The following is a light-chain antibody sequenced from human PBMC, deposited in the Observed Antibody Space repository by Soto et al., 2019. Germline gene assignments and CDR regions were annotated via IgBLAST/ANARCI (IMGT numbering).Light chain of an antibody. J-gene: IGLJ1*01. Sequence: QSALTQPTSASGSPGQSVTISCTGTSSDVGGYNSVSWYQHHPGKAPKLMIYEVSKRPSGVPDRFSGSKSANTASLTVSGLLAEDEADYYCSSHAGSNNDVFGTGTKLTVL. V-gene: IGLV2-8*01. CDR3: SSHAGSNNDV. CDR2: EVS. CDR1: SSDVGGYNS.